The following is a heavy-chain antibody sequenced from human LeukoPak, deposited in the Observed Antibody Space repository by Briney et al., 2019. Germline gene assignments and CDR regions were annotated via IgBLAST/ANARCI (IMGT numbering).Heavy chain of an antibody. CDR2: INHSVST. J-gene: IGHJ4*02. CDR3: RGLQLAVASRKCVY. D-gene: IGHD6-19*01. V-gene: IGHV4-34*01. Sequence: SETMSPTCAVYGASFSGYYWSWIRQPPGKWRGWIGEINHSVSTNYNPSLKSRVTISVDTSKNQFSLKLRSVPSAEDAVLYCCRGLQLAVASRKCVYWGQGTLVTVSS. CDR1: GASFSGYY.